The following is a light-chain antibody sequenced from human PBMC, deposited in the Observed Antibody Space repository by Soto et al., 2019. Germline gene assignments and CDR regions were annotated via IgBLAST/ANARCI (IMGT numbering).Light chain of an antibody. Sequence: IVLTQSPASLSLSPGERATLSCGASHTIASVYLAWYQHKPGLAPRLLIYDTSIRATGIPDRFTGSGSGTDFTLTISRLEPVYFSVYYCQQYYTSPPLGGGT. CDR1: HTIASVY. J-gene: IGKJ4*01. CDR3: QQYYTSPP. V-gene: IGKV3D-20*01. CDR2: DTS.